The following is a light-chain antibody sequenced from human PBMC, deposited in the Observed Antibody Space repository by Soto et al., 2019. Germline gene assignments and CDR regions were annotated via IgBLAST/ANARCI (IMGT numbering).Light chain of an antibody. CDR1: SSDVGGYNY. J-gene: IGLJ2*01. V-gene: IGLV2-14*01. CDR3: SAYISSSSHVG. Sequence: QSALTQPASVSVSPGQSITISCTGTSSDVGGYNYVSWYQQHPGKAPKLMIYEVSNRPSGVSNRFSGSKSGNTASLSISGRQAEDEADYYCSAYISSSSHVGFGGGTQLTVL. CDR2: EVS.